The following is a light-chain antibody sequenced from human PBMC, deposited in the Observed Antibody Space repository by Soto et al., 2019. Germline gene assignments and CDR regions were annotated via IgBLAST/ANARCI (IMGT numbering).Light chain of an antibody. CDR3: QQGYSSAIT. CDR2: SVS. CDR1: QSIGKH. Sequence: DIQMTQSPSSLSASVGDTVTITCRASQSIGKHLNWYQQEPGKAPKFLIYSVSSLQSGVPSRFSGSGSGTDFTLTINSLQPEDFATYYCQQGYSSAITFGQGTRLEIK. V-gene: IGKV1-39*01. J-gene: IGKJ5*01.